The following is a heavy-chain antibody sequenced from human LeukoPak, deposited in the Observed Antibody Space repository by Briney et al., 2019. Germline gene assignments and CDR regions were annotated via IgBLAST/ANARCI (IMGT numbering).Heavy chain of an antibody. CDR2: ISTTGGYT. CDR3: AKKPATIKFPFDI. V-gene: IGHV3-23*01. CDR1: GFSFSTYD. Sequence: GGSLRLSCVGSGFSFSTYDMGWVRQTPGKGLEWVSAISTTGGYTEDADSVKGRFTISRDNSQDTLFLQMHSLRAEDTAVYYCAKKPATIKFPFDIWGQGTLVTVSP. D-gene: IGHD5-24*01. J-gene: IGHJ4*02.